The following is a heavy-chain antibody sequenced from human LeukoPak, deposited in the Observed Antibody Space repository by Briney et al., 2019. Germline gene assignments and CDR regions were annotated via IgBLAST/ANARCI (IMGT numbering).Heavy chain of an antibody. CDR3: QSRYLEWLLEY. Sequence: KPSETLSLTCTVSGGSINSNNYYWGWIRQPPGKGLEWIGSIYSSGSAYYNPSLKSRVTISVDTSKNQFSLRPSSVTAADTAVYYCQSRYLEWLLEYWGQGTLVTVSS. CDR1: GGSINSNNYY. CDR2: IYSSGSA. J-gene: IGHJ4*02. V-gene: IGHV4-39*01. D-gene: IGHD3-3*01.